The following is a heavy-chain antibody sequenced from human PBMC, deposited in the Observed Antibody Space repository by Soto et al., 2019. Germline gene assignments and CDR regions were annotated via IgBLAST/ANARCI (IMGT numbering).Heavy chain of an antibody. CDR3: AHRPSYCSGGSCFSVFDY. CDR1: GFSLSTSGVG. V-gene: IGHV2-5*01. CDR2: LYWYDAK. D-gene: IGHD2-15*01. Sequence: QITLKESGPTLVKPTQTLTLTCTFSGFSLSTSGVGVGWIRQPPGKALEWLALLYWYDAKRYSPSLKSTLTITKDTYKNQVVLTMTNMDPVDTATYYCAHRPSYCSGGSCFSVFDYWGQGTLVTVSS. J-gene: IGHJ4*02.